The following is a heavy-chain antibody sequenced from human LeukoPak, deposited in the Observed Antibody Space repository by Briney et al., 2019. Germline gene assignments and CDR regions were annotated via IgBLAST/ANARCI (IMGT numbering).Heavy chain of an antibody. D-gene: IGHD3-10*01. Sequence: ASVKVSCKASGYTFTGYYVHWVRQAPGQGLEWMGWINPNSGGTNYAQKFQGRVTMTRDTSKNQFSLKLSSVTAADTAVYYCARAVYGSGKLRTPYYYMDVWGKGTTVTVSS. V-gene: IGHV1-2*02. CDR1: GYTFTGYY. CDR3: ARAVYGSGKLRTPYYYMDV. CDR2: INPNSGGT. J-gene: IGHJ6*03.